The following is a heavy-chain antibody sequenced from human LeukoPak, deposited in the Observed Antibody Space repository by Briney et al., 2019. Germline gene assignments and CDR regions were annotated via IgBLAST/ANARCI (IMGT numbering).Heavy chain of an antibody. CDR2: IIPIFGTA. V-gene: IGHV1-69*06. Sequence: ASVKVSCKAAGGTFSSYAISWVRQAAGQGLEWMGGIIPIFGTANYAQKFQGRVTITADKSTSTAYMELSSLRSEDTAVYYCARGGSSSSHYYYYYMDVWGKGTTVTVSS. CDR1: GGTFSSYA. CDR3: ARGGSSSSHYYYYYMDV. J-gene: IGHJ6*03. D-gene: IGHD6-6*01.